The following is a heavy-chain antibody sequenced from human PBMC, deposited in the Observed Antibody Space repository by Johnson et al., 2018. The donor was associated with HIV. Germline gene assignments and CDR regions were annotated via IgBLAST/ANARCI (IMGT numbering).Heavy chain of an antibody. CDR3: VRASWFGAFDI. V-gene: IGHV3-13*01. D-gene: IGHD3-10*01. CDR2: IGTAGDT. J-gene: IGHJ3*02. Sequence: VQLVESGGGLVQPGGSLRLSCAASGFTFSSYDMHWVRQATGKGLEWVSAIGTAGDTYSPVSVRGRFTISRENAKNSLYLQMNTLRAGDSAVYYCVRASWFGAFDIWGQGTLVTVSS. CDR1: GFTFSSYD.